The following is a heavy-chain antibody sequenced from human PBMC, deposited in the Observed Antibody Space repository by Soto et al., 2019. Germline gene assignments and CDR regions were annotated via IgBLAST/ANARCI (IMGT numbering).Heavy chain of an antibody. J-gene: IGHJ5*02. CDR1: GGSISSSSYY. V-gene: IGHV4-39*01. D-gene: IGHD4-4*01. CDR2: IYYSGST. CDR3: ARKLKQYIWFDP. Sequence: QLQLQESGPGLVKPSETLSLTCTVSGGSISSSSYYWGWIRQPPGKGLEWIGSIYYSGSTYYNPSLKSRVTIAVDTSKNQFALQLSSVTAADTAVYYCARKLKQYIWFDPWGQGTLVTVSS.